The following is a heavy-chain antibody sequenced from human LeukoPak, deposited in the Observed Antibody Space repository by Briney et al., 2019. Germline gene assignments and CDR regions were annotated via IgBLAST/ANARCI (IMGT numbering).Heavy chain of an antibody. D-gene: IGHD3-3*01. V-gene: IGHV3-48*01. CDR2: ISSSSSTI. CDR1: GFIFSSYG. Sequence: GGSLRLSCAASGFIFSSYGMHGVRQAPGKGLEWVSYISSSSSTIYYADSVKGRFTISRDNAKNSLYLQMNSLRAEDTAVYYCARDRGPIRFLEWSRPIGFDYWGQGTLVTVSS. CDR3: ARDRGPIRFLEWSRPIGFDY. J-gene: IGHJ4*02.